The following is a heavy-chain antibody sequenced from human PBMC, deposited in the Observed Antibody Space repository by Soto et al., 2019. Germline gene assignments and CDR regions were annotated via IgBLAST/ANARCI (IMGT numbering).Heavy chain of an antibody. V-gene: IGHV4-31*03. J-gene: IGHJ5*02. CDR2: IYYSGST. D-gene: IGHD1-26*01. CDR3: ARGDLWELRGVGGVWFDP. CDR1: GGSISSGGYY. Sequence: QVQLQESGPGLVKPSQTLSLTCTVSGGSISSGGYYWSWIRQHPGKGLEWIGYIYYSGSTYYNPSLYTRVTISVDTSKTLCSLKLSSVTAADTAVYYCARGDLWELRGVGGVWFDPWGQGTLVTVSS.